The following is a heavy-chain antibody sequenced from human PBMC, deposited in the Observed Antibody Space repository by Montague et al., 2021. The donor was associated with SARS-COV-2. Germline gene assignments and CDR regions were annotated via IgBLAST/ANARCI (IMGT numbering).Heavy chain of an antibody. CDR3: ARFREAGDVLDY. CDR1: GGSIGTSSHF. J-gene: IGHJ4*02. CDR2: IHSSGTT. V-gene: IGHV4-39*07. D-gene: IGHD7-27*01. Sequence: SETLSLTCTVSGGSIGTSSHFWGWVRQPPGKGLEWIGIIHSSGTTSYIPSLKSRLTISSDTSKNQFSLRLASVTAADTAVYYCARFREAGDVLDYWGQGNPVTVSS.